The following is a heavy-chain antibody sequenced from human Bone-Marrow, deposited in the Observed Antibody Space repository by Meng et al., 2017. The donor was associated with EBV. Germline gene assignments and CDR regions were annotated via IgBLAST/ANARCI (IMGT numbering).Heavy chain of an antibody. V-gene: IGHV1-2*06. Sequence: QEQLVQSGAEGKKPGASVKVSCKASGYTFTDYFMYWVRLAPGQGPEWMGRINPKSGATNYAQKFQGRVTMTRDTSIDTVYMELTSLRSDDTAVYYCARERGSRYYWLDPWGQGTLVTVSS. J-gene: IGHJ5*02. CDR2: INPKSGAT. CDR3: ARERGSRYYWLDP. CDR1: GYTFTDYF. D-gene: IGHD2-15*01.